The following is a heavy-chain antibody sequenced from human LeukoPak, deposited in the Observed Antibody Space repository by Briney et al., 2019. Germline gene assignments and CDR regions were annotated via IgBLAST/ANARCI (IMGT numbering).Heavy chain of an antibody. CDR2: IIPIFGIA. Sequence: ASVKVSCKASGGTFSSYAISWERQAPGQGLEWMGRIIPIFGIANYAQKFQGRVTITADKSTSTAYMELSSLRSEDTAVYYCARGGLHAPGWFDPWGQGTLVTVYS. D-gene: IGHD4-11*01. J-gene: IGHJ5*02. CDR1: GGTFSSYA. V-gene: IGHV1-69*04. CDR3: ARGGLHAPGWFDP.